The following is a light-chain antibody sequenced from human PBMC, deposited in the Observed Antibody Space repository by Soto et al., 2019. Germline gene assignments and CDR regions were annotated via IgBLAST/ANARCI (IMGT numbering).Light chain of an antibody. J-gene: IGKJ4*01. CDR3: QQDYNYPLT. CDR1: QGIRHY. V-gene: IGKV1-6*01. Sequence: AIQMTQSPSSLSASVGDRVTITCRASQGIRHYLGWYQQKPGKAPKLLIYAASSLQSGVPSRFSGSGSGTDFTLTISSLQPEDFATYYCQQDYNYPLTFGGGTKVEIK. CDR2: AAS.